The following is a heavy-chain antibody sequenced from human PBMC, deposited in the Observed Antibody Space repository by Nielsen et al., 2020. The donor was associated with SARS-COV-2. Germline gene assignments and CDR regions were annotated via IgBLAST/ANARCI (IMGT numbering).Heavy chain of an antibody. D-gene: IGHD5-24*01. V-gene: IGHV1-18*01. CDR3: AAGAYNSLHDY. Sequence: GRQAPGQGLEWMGWISAYNGNTNYAQKLQGRVTMTTDTSTSTAYMELSILRSDDTAVYYCAAGAYNSLHDYWGQGTLVTVSS. J-gene: IGHJ4*02. CDR2: ISAYNGNT.